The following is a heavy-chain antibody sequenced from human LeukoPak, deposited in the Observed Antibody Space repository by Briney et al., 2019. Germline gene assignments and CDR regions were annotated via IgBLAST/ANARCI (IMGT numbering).Heavy chain of an antibody. CDR2: IWYDGSNK. J-gene: IGHJ4*02. V-gene: IGHV3-33*01. CDR3: ARVPAYDYYSDY. D-gene: IGHD2-2*01. CDR1: GFTFSSYG. Sequence: PGGSLRLSCAASGFTFSSYGMHWVRQAPGKGLEWVAVIWYDGSNKYYADSVKGRFTISRDNSKNTLYLQMNSLRAEDTAVYYCARVPAYDYYSDYWGQGTLVTVSS.